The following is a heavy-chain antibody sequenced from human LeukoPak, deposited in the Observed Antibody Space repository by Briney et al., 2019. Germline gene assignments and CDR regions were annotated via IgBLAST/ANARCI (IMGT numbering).Heavy chain of an antibody. V-gene: IGHV3-13*01. Sequence: GGSLRLSCAASGFTFSSYDMHWVRRATGKGLEWVSAIGSPGDTYYSGSVKGRFTISRENAKNSLYLQMNSLRAGDTAVYCAREDASGFDLWGRGTLVTVSS. CDR3: AREDASGFDL. CDR2: IGSPGDT. D-gene: IGHD3-10*01. CDR1: GFTFSSYD. J-gene: IGHJ2*01.